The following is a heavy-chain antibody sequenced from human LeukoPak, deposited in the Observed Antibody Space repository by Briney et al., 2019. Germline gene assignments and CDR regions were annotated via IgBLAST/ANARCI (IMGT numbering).Heavy chain of an antibody. CDR3: GRGGAMVINY. D-gene: IGHD3-16*01. J-gene: IGHJ4*02. CDR2: ISGSGGST. CDR1: GFTFSSYG. V-gene: IGHV3-23*01. Sequence: GGSLRLSCAASGFTFSSYGMSWVRQAPGKGLEWVSAISGSGGSTYYADSVKGRFTISRDNAKNSLYLQMNSLRAEDTAVYYCGRGGAMVINYWGQGTLVTVSS.